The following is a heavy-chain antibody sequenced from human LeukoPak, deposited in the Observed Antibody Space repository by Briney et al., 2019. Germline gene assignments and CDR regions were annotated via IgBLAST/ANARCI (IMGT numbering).Heavy chain of an antibody. CDR3: AKDLGMLGDLPSEFDY. D-gene: IGHD4-17*01. V-gene: IGHV1-69*04. Sequence: ASVKVSCKASGGTFSSYAISWVRQAPGQGLEWMGRIIPILGIANYAQKFQGRVTITADKSTSTAYMELSSLRSEDTAVYYCAKDLGMLGDLPSEFDYWGQGTLVTVSS. CDR2: IIPILGIA. CDR1: GGTFSSYA. J-gene: IGHJ4*02.